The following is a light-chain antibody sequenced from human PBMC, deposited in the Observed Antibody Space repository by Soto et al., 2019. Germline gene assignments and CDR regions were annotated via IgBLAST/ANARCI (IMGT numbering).Light chain of an antibody. CDR2: DAS. Sequence: DIPMTQSPSSLSASVGDRVTITCQASQDISNYLNWYQQKPGKAPKLLIYDASNVETGVPSRFSGSGSGTDFTFTISSLQPEDIATYYCHQYDNLPWTFGQGTKVEIK. CDR1: QDISNY. V-gene: IGKV1-33*01. J-gene: IGKJ1*01. CDR3: HQYDNLPWT.